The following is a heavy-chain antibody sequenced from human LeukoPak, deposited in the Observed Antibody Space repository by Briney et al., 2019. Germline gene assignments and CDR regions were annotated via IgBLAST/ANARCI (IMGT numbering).Heavy chain of an antibody. D-gene: IGHD3-22*01. CDR1: GGSISSSSYY. V-gene: IGHV4-39*01. CDR2: IYYSGST. J-gene: IGHJ5*02. Sequence: SETLSLTCTVSGGSISSSSYYWGWIRQPPGKGLERIGSIYYSGSTYYNPSLKSRVTISVDTSKKQFSLKLSSVTAADTAVYYCARHGFPRYYYDSRGLLEFDPWGQGTMVTVSS. CDR3: ARHGFPRYYYDSRGLLEFDP.